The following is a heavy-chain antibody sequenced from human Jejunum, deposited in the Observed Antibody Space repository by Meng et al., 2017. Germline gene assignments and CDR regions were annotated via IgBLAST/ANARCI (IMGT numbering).Heavy chain of an antibody. V-gene: IGHV3-43D*04. J-gene: IGHJ5*02. CDR2: ISWDGISI. Sequence: GESLKTSCATSGFTFNDYAMHWVRQAPGKGLEWVSLISWDGISINYADSVKGRFTISRDNSKNSLYLQMNSLRPEDTALYYCVKGGLYSSGWYDSFDPWGQGTLVTVSS. CDR1: GFTFNDYA. CDR3: VKGGLYSSGWYDSFDP. D-gene: IGHD6-19*01.